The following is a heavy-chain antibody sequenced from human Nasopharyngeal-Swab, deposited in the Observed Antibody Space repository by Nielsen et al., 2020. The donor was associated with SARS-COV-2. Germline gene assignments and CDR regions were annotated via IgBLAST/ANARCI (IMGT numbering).Heavy chain of an antibody. CDR1: GFTFSDHW. Sequence: GESLKISCAVSGFTFSDHWIHWVRQVPGKGLVWVPRINIDGSRTGYADSVKGRFTISRDNAKNTVYLQMNGLRVEDTALYYCARDFDKTGDWGQGTLVTVSS. CDR3: ARDFDKTGD. V-gene: IGHV3-74*01. D-gene: IGHD7-27*01. J-gene: IGHJ4*02. CDR2: INIDGSRT.